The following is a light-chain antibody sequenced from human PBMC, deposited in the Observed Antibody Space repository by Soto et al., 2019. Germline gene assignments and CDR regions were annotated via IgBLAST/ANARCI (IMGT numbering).Light chain of an antibody. CDR1: QYISTK. V-gene: IGKV3-20*01. J-gene: IGKJ1*01. CDR2: GAF. Sequence: VLTQSPDSLYLSPGERATLSCRASQYISTKLAWYQQKPGQAPRLLFSGAFNRATYTPDRFSGSGSGTDFTLIIIGVEADDFAMYSCQQYGDSPWTFGQGTRVHFK. CDR3: QQYGDSPWT.